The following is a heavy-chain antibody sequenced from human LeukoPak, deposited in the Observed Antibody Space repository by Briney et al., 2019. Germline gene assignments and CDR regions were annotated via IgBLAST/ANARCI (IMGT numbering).Heavy chain of an antibody. J-gene: IGHJ4*02. CDR3: ARDGHRMYYYATSDYRFDY. CDR2: ISGYNGHT. Sequence: ASVKVSCKASGYTFTNYGISWVRQATGQGREWMGWISGYNGHTNYAQKFQGRVTMTTDTSATTVYMELGGLRSDDTAVYYCARDGHRMYYYATSDYRFDYWGQETLVTVSS. CDR1: GYTFTNYG. V-gene: IGHV1-18*01. D-gene: IGHD3-22*01.